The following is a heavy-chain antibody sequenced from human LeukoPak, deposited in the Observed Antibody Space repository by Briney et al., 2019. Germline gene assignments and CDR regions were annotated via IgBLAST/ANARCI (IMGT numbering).Heavy chain of an antibody. CDR1: GFTFSSYA. CDR2: ISYDGSNK. Sequence: GGSLRLSCAASGFTFSSYAIHWVRQAPGKGLEWVAVISYDGSNKYYADSVKGRFTISRDNSKNTLYLQMNSLRAEDTAVYYCARELGSGSYRARSSDAFDIWGQGTMVTVSS. V-gene: IGHV3-30*04. CDR3: ARELGSGSYRARSSDAFDI. J-gene: IGHJ3*02. D-gene: IGHD3-10*01.